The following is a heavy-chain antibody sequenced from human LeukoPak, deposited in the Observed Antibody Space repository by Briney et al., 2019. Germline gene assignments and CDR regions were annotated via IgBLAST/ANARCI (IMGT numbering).Heavy chain of an antibody. CDR3: ARDGYCSSTSCSGVPKI. J-gene: IGHJ4*02. V-gene: IGHV1-2*02. Sequence: GASVKVSCKGSGYTFTGYYMHWVRQAPGQGLEWMGWINPNSGGTNYAQKFQGRVTVTRDTSISTAYMELSRLRSDDTAVYYCARDGYCSSTSCSGVPKIWGQGTLVTVSS. CDR2: INPNSGGT. CDR1: GYTFTGYY. D-gene: IGHD2-2*03.